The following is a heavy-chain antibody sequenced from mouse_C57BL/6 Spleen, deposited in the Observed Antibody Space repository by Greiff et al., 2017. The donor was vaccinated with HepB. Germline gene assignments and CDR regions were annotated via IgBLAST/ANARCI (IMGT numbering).Heavy chain of an antibody. J-gene: IGHJ4*01. V-gene: IGHV1-62-2*01. CDR1: GYTFTEYT. Sequence: VMLVESGAELVKPGASVKLSCKASGYTFTEYTIHWVKQRSGQGLEWIGWFYPGSGSIKYNEKFKDKATLTADKSSSTVYMELSRLTSEDSAVYFCARHERGYDVDYYAMDYWGQGTSVTVSS. D-gene: IGHD2-2*01. CDR3: ARHERGYDVDYYAMDY. CDR2: FYPGSGSI.